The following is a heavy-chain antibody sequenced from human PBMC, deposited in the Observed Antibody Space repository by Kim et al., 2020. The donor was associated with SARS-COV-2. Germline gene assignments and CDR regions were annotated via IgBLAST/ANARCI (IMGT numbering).Heavy chain of an antibody. J-gene: IGHJ4*02. V-gene: IGHV4-34*01. CDR1: GGSFNEYY. Sequence: SETLSLTCAVYGGSFNEYYWTWIRQPPGKGLEWIGEINHSGSTNYNPSLKSRVSISVDTSKNQFSLELTSVTAADTAVYYCARGYGESRRYYWSQGTLVTVSS. CDR2: INHSGST. D-gene: IGHD3-10*01. CDR3: ARGYGESRRYY.